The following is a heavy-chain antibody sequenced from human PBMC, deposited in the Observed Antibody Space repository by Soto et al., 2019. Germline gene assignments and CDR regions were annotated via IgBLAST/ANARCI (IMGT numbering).Heavy chain of an antibody. D-gene: IGHD3-3*01. CDR2: IYYSGST. Sequence: TLSLIFTVSGGSISSGGYYGSWIRQHPGKGLEWIGYIYYSGSTYYNPSLKSRVTISVDTSKNQFSLKLSSVTAADTAVYYCARGGDFWSGYSPPRAIDYWGQGTLVTVSS. V-gene: IGHV4-31*03. CDR3: ARGGDFWSGYSPPRAIDY. CDR1: GGSISSGGYY. J-gene: IGHJ4*02.